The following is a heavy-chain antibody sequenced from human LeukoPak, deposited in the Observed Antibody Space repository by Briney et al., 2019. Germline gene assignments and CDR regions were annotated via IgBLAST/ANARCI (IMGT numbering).Heavy chain of an antibody. CDR2: IHHRGST. CDR1: GWSFSGYY. CDR3: ARKYSGSYYGP. D-gene: IGHD1-26*01. Sequence: SETLSLNSAVYGWSFSGYYWSWIRHPPGKGLEWIGKIHHRGSTNYNPSIKSRIPISVDTSKNQFSLKLSSVTAADTAVYYCARKYSGSYYGPWGQGTLVPVSS. J-gene: IGHJ5*02. V-gene: IGHV4-34*01.